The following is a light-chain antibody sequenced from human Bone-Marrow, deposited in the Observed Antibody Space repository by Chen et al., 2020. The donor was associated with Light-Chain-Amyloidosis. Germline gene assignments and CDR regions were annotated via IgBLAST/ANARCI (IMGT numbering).Light chain of an antibody. CDR2: DAS. CDR3: QQRSNWLRMYT. J-gene: IGKJ2*01. CDR1: QSVLYSSNNKNY. V-gene: IGKV4-1*01. Sequence: DIVMTQSPDSLPVSLGERASSNCKSSQSVLYSSNNKNYLAWCQQKPRQAPRLLIYDASNRATGIPARFSGSGSGTGFTLTISSLEPEDFAVYYCQQRSNWLRMYTFGQGTKLEIK.